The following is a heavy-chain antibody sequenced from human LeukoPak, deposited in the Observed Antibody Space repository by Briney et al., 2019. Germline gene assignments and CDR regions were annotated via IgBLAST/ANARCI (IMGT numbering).Heavy chain of an antibody. CDR2: ISGSGGST. J-gene: IGHJ4*02. D-gene: IGHD3-10*01. CDR3: AKDHRGRFGWFGDYY. V-gene: IGHV3-23*01. Sequence: GGSLRLSCAASGFTFSNAWMSWVRQAPGKGLEWVSAISGSGGSTYYADSVKGRFTISRDNSKNTLYLQMNSLRAEDTAVYYCAKDHRGRFGWFGDYYWGQGTLVTVSS. CDR1: GFTFSNAW.